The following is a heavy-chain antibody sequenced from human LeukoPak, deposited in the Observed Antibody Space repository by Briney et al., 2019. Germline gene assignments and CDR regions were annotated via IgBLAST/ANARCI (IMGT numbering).Heavy chain of an antibody. V-gene: IGHV1-2*02. Sequence: ASMKVSCKASGYTFTGYYIHWLRQAPGQGLEWMGFINPNSGGTNYAQKFQGRVTMTRDTSISTAYMELSSLTSDDTAVYYCARDLEGYHYGSGNYPQWGQGTLITVST. CDR2: INPNSGGT. D-gene: IGHD3-10*01. CDR1: GYTFTGYY. J-gene: IGHJ4*02. CDR3: ARDLEGYHYGSGNYPQ.